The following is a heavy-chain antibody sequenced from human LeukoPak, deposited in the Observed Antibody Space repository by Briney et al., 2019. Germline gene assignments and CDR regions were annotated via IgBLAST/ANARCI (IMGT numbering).Heavy chain of an antibody. J-gene: IGHJ4*02. CDR2: ISGDGTST. CDR3: AKDRQGYCSGGSCYYFDY. CDR1: GFTFDDYA. V-gene: IGHV3-43*02. Sequence: GGSLRLSCAASGFTFDDYAMHWVRQAPGKGLEWVSTISGDGTSTYYADSVKGRFSVSRDNSKNSLYLQMNSLRTEDTALYYCAKDRQGYCSGGSCYYFDYWGQGTLVTVSS. D-gene: IGHD2-15*01.